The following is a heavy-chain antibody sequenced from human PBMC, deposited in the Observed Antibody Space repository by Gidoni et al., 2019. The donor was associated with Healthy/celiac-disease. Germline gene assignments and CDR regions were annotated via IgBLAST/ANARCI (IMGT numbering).Heavy chain of an antibody. CDR1: GGSLRRRSYY. CDR3: VRGRGLDIVGVTARDD. V-gene: IGHV4-39*07. Sequence: QLQLQESGPGLVKPSETLSLTCTVSGGSLRRRSYYWGWIRQPPGKGLEWIGSIYYSGSTYYNPSLKRRVTISVDTSKNQFSLKLSSVTAADTAVYYCVRGRGLDIVGVTARDDWGQGTLVTVSS. D-gene: IGHD2-21*02. J-gene: IGHJ4*02. CDR2: IYYSGST.